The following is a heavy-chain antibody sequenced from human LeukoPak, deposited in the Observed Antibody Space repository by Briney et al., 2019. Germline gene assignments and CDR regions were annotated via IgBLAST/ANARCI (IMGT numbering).Heavy chain of an antibody. D-gene: IGHD3-10*01. Sequence: PGGSLRLSCAASGFTLSSYSMNWVRQAPGKGLEWVSSISSSSSYIYYADSVRGRFTISRDNAKNSLYLQMNSLKTEDTAVYYCTTKIARGTMVTGLFVYWGQGTLVTVSS. CDR1: GFTLSSYS. V-gene: IGHV3-21*03. CDR2: ISSSSSYI. J-gene: IGHJ4*02. CDR3: TTKIARGTMVTGLFVY.